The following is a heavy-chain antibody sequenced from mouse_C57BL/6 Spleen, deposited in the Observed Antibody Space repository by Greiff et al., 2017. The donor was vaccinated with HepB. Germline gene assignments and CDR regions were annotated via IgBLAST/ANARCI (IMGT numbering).Heavy chain of an antibody. CDR2: ISDGGSYT. CDR3: ARDGYSNYPFAY. J-gene: IGHJ3*01. CDR1: GFTFSSYA. D-gene: IGHD2-5*01. Sequence: EVKLVESGGGLVKPGGSLKLSCAASGFTFSSYAMSWVRQTPEKRLEWVATISDGGSYTYYPDNVKGRFTISRDNAKNNLYLQMSHLKSEDTAMYYCARDGYSNYPFAYWGQGTLGTVSA. V-gene: IGHV5-4*01.